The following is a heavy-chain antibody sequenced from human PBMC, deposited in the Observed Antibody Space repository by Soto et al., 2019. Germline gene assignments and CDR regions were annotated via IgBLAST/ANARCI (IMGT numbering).Heavy chain of an antibody. CDR1: GDSITSGTFY. CDR3: ASLHSGGSDSFDL. CDR2: MYYSGST. Sequence: SETLSLTCTVSGDSITSGTFYWNWIRQYPGKGLEWIGYMYYSGSTYYNPSLKSRITINPDTSKNQFSLQLKSVSPEDTAVYYCASLHSGGSDSFDLWGQGTMVTVSS. V-gene: IGHV4-31*03. D-gene: IGHD2-15*01. J-gene: IGHJ3*01.